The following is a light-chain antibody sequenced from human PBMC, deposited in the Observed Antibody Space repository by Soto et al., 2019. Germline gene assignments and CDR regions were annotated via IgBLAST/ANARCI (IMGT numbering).Light chain of an antibody. CDR2: DVT. Sequence: QSVLTQPPSASGSPGQSVTISCTGTSSDVGTHGYVSWYQQHAGKAPKLMIYDVTKRPSGVPDRFSGSKSANTASLTVSGLQAEDEAAYYCMCYAGGNNWVFGGGTKVTVL. CDR1: SSDVGTHGY. CDR3: MCYAGGNNWV. V-gene: IGLV2-8*01. J-gene: IGLJ3*02.